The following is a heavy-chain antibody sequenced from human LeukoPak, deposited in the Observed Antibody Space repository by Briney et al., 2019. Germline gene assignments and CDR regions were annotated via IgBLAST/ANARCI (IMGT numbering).Heavy chain of an antibody. D-gene: IGHD6-13*01. V-gene: IGHV4-38-2*02. CDR2: VYHVGTT. J-gene: IGHJ3*01. CDR3: ARCLGFLIGSSWYPDAFDV. CDR1: GYSISSGYF. Sequence: SETLSLTCTVSGYSISSGYFWGWIRQPPGKGLEWIGVYHVGTTDYNPSLKSRVTISVDRSKNQMSLKLSSVTAADTAVYYCARCLGFLIGSSWYPDAFDVWGQGTMVTVSS.